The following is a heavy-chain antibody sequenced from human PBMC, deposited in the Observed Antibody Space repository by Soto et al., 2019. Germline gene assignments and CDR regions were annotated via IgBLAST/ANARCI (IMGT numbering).Heavy chain of an antibody. CDR2: ITSNGGTT. CDR3: VKVYGSGSYYRSHFDY. J-gene: IGHJ4*02. V-gene: IGHV3-64D*08. Sequence: EVQLVESGGGLVQPGGSLRLSCSASEFTFSAYAMHWVRQAPGKGLDYVSGITSNGGTTYYADSVRGRFTISRDNSKNTVYLQMSRLRAEDTAVYYCVKVYGSGSYYRSHFDYWGQGTLVTVSS. D-gene: IGHD3-10*01. CDR1: EFTFSAYA.